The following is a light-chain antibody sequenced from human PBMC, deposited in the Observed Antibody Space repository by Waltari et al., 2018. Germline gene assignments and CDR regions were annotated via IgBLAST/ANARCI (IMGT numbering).Light chain of an antibody. Sequence: DIQMTQSPSSLSASVGDRVTITCRASQDIDNFLNLYQQKPGKAPKLLIYSTSSLQSGIPSRFSGSGSGTDFTLTISGLQPEDFATYYCQQSYSTLALTFGGGTKVEIK. CDR1: QDIDNF. CDR2: STS. V-gene: IGKV1-39*01. J-gene: IGKJ4*01. CDR3: QQSYSTLALT.